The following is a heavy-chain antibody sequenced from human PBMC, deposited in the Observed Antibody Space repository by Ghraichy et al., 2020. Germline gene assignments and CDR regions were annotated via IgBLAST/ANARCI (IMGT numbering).Heavy chain of an antibody. D-gene: IGHD6-25*01. Sequence: SQTLSLTCTVSGDSVTRGSYYWSWIRQPPGKGLEWIGYLSHSGSAKYNPSLKSRVSIVVDMSRNQFSLNLTSVTAADTAVYYCARGMRLPRKPKIDYWGQGALITVSS. V-gene: IGHV4-61*01. J-gene: IGHJ4*02. CDR3: ARGMRLPRKPKIDY. CDR1: GDSVTRGSYY. CDR2: LSHSGSA.